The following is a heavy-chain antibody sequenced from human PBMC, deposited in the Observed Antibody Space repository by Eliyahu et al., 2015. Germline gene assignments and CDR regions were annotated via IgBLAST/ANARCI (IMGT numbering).Heavy chain of an antibody. D-gene: IGHD1-26*01. CDR1: GFTFSSYW. CDR3: ASETGGDAFDI. CDR2: INSDGSST. J-gene: IGHJ3*02. V-gene: IGHV3-74*01. Sequence: EVQLVESGGGLVQPGGSLRLSCAASGFTFSSYWMHWARQAPGKGLVWVSRINSDGSSTSYADSVKGRFTISRDNAKNTLYLQMNSLRAEDTAVYYCASETGGDAFDIWGQGTMVTVSS.